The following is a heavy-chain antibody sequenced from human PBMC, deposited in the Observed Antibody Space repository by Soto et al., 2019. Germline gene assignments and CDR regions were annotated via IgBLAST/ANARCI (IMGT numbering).Heavy chain of an antibody. D-gene: IGHD2-2*02. CDR1: GYTFTDYF. CDR2: INPNSGGR. V-gene: IGHV1-2*02. CDR3: ARDTKIPGKAVREGR. J-gene: IGHJ4*02. Sequence: VEMVQSGAEVKKPGASVRVSCKASGYTFTDYFIHWVRQAPGQGLEWMGWINPNSGGRNYAQKFQGRGTMTRDTSITTVYLDLSRLRSYDTATYYCARDTKIPGKAVREGRWGQGTLVTVSS.